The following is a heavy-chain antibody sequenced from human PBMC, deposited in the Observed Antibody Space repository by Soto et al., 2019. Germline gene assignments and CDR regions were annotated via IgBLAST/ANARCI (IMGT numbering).Heavy chain of an antibody. Sequence: SETLSLTCTVSGGYISSGGYYCSCIRQHPGKGLEWIGYIYYSVSTYYNPSLKSRVTISVDTSKNQFALKLSSVTAADTAVYYCSRLDSSGYYFGYYFDHWGQGTRVTV. V-gene: IGHV4-31*03. D-gene: IGHD3-22*01. CDR2: IYYSVST. CDR1: GGYISSGGYY. J-gene: IGHJ4*02. CDR3: SRLDSSGYYFGYYFDH.